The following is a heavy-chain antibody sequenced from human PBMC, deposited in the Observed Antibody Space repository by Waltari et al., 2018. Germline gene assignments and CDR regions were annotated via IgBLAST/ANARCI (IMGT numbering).Heavy chain of an antibody. J-gene: IGHJ4*02. CDR1: GFTFSNYA. V-gene: IGHV3-23*01. CDR3: VKEQWDGAAVAGHFDY. Sequence: EVQLLESGGGLVQSGGSRRLTCAASGFTFSNYAMGWVRQAPGQGLEWVSAVGDRDGNTYYADSVEGRFAISRDDSKNIVYLQMNSLRAEDTAVYYCVKEQWDGAAVAGHFDYWGQGKLVTVSS. D-gene: IGHD6-19*01. CDR2: VGDRDGNT.